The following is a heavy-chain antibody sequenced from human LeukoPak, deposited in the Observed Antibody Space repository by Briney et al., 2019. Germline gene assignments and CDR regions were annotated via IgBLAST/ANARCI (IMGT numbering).Heavy chain of an antibody. J-gene: IGHJ4*02. Sequence: GGSLRLSCAGSGFTHIHFGMHWVRQAPGKGLEWVAVIWSDGTEKYYGDAVKGRFTISRDNSRNTVYLQMNNLRDDDTAVYYCAKDAQRGFDYSNSLEYWGQGTLVIVSS. CDR1: GFTHIHFG. CDR3: AKDAQRGFDYSNSLEY. V-gene: IGHV3-33*06. CDR2: IWSDGTEK. D-gene: IGHD4-11*01.